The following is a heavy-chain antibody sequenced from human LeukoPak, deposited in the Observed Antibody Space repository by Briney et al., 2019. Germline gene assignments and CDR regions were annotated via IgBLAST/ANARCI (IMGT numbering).Heavy chain of an antibody. CDR1: GGTFSSYA. D-gene: IGHD2-2*01. V-gene: IGHV1-69*05. CDR2: IIPIFGTA. CDR3: ARSPPYQLLLYGGDYYYYYMDV. J-gene: IGHJ6*03. Sequence: GSSVKVSCKASGGTFSSYAISWVRQAPGQGLEWMGGIIPIFGTANYAQKFQGRVTITTDESTSTAYMELSSLRSEDTAVYYCARSPPYQLLLYGGDYYYYYMDVWGKGTTVTVSS.